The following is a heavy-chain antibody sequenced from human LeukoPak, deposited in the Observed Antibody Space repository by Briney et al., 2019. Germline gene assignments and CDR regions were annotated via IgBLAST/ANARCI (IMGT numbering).Heavy chain of an antibody. CDR1: GFTFATYG. D-gene: IGHD6-19*01. J-gene: IGHJ4*02. CDR2: ISDTGATK. Sequence: GGSLRLSCAVSGFTFATYGMSWFRQAPGKGLEWVSTISDTGATKYYADFVEGRFTISRDNAKNELLLQPDSLRAEDTAVYYCARDLKIRGYNSRGGDYWGQGTLVTASS. CDR3: ARDLKIRGYNSRGGDY. V-gene: IGHV3-23*01.